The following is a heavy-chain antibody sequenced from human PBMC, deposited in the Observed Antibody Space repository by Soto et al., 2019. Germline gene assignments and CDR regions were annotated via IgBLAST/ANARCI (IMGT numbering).Heavy chain of an antibody. V-gene: IGHV3-23*01. Sequence: PGESLKISCAASGFTFSSYAMSWVRQAPGQGLEWVSAISGSGGSTYYADSVKGRFTISRDNSKNTLYLQMNSLRAEDTAVYYCARIASVWFGESYDAFDIWGQGTMVTVSS. CDR1: GFTFSSYA. CDR3: ARIASVWFGESYDAFDI. D-gene: IGHD3-10*01. J-gene: IGHJ3*02. CDR2: ISGSGGST.